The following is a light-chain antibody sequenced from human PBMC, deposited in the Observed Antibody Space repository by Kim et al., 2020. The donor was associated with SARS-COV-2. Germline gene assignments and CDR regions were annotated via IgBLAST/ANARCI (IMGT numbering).Light chain of an antibody. Sequence: EIVLTQSPGTLSLSPGERVILSCRASQSVADTHLAWFQQEPGQAPRLLIYGTSSRATGIPDRFSGSGSGTDFTLTISRLEPEDSAVYYCQQYGRPPYTFGQGTKLEI. CDR3: QQYGRPPYT. J-gene: IGKJ2*01. CDR2: GTS. CDR1: QSVADTH. V-gene: IGKV3-20*01.